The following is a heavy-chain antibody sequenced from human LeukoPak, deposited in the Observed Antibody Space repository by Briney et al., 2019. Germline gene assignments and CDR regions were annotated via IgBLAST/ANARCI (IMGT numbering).Heavy chain of an antibody. CDR3: ARHVYGEGMVV. CDR1: GGSLNGYY. J-gene: IGHJ6*04. V-gene: IGHV4-59*08. D-gene: IGHD4-17*01. CDR2: IHSSEGT. Sequence: PSETLSLTCTVSGGSLNGYYWGWIRQPPGKGLECIGYIHSSEGTAHNASLKSRLTISLDTSKNQFSLTLSSVTAADTAVYYSARHVYGEGMVVWGKGTTVTVSS.